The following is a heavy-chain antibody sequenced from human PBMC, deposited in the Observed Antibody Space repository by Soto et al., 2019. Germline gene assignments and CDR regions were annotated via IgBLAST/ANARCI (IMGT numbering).Heavy chain of an antibody. CDR3: ARHEPDCTNGVCYFRGYFQH. Sequence: QVQLQESGPGLVKPSQTLSLTCTVSGGSISSGGYYWSWIRQHPGKGLEWIGYIYYSGSTYYNPSLKRLVTTAVDTSKNQFSLKLSSVTAADTALYYCARHEPDCTNGVCYFRGYFQHWGQGALVTVFS. CDR2: IYYSGST. J-gene: IGHJ1*01. D-gene: IGHD2-8*01. CDR1: GGSISSGGYY. V-gene: IGHV4-31*01.